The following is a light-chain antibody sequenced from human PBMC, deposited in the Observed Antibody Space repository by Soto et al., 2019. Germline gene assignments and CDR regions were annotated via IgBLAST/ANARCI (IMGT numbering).Light chain of an antibody. J-gene: IGLJ2*01. CDR3: SSYTSTSTLV. CDR1: SSDVGGYNY. CDR2: EVS. Sequence: QSALTQPDSVSGSPGQSITISCTGTSSDVGGYNYVSWYQHHPGKAPKLMIYEVSNRPSGVSNRFSGSKSGNTASLTISGLQAEDEADYSCSSYTSTSTLVFGGGTKLTVL. V-gene: IGLV2-14*01.